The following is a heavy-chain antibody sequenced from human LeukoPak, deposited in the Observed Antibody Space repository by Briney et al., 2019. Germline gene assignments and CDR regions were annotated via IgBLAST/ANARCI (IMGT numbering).Heavy chain of an antibody. V-gene: IGHV4-4*07. CDR3: AGEGHYYDDTGYYYGGEDY. Sequence: SETLSLTCTVSGGSTTSYYWSWIRQPAGKGLEWIGRIYTRGSTKYSPSLKIRVTLSVDADENEFSLRLSSVTAADTAVYYCAGEGHYYDDTGYYYGGEDYWGQGTLVTVSS. D-gene: IGHD3-22*01. J-gene: IGHJ4*02. CDR2: IYTRGST. CDR1: GGSTTSYY.